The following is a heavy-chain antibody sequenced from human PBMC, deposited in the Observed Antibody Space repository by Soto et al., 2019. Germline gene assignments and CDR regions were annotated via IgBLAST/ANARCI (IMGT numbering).Heavy chain of an antibody. D-gene: IGHD3-10*01. V-gene: IGHV5-51*03. CDR2: IYPGDSDT. CDR3: ARLAAGSGSYFPVLDY. J-gene: IGHJ4*02. Sequence: PGESLKISCKGSGYSFTSYWIGWVRQMPGKGLEWMGIIYPGDSDTRYSPSFQGQVTISADKSISTAYLQWSSLKASDTAMYYCARLAAGSGSYFPVLDYWGQGTLVTVSS. CDR1: GYSFTSYW.